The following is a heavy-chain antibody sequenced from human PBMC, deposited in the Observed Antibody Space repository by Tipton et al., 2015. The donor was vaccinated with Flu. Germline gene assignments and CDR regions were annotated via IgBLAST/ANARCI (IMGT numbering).Heavy chain of an antibody. J-gene: IGHJ4*02. D-gene: IGHD3-10*01. Sequence: TLSLTCTVSGGSISSYYWSWIRQPPGKGLEWIGYIYYSGSTNYNPSLRSRVTISVDTSKNQFSLKLSSVTAADTAVYYCARDRGSGWFGDSGGFDYWGQRTLVTVSS. CDR3: ARDRGSGWFGDSGGFDY. CDR1: GGSISSYY. V-gene: IGHV4-59*01. CDR2: IYYSGST.